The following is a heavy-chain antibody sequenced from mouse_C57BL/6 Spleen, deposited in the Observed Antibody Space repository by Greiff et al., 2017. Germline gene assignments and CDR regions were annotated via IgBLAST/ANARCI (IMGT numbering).Heavy chain of an antibody. J-gene: IGHJ4*01. CDR2: IYPGDGDT. V-gene: IGHV1-82*01. CDR1: GYAFSSSW. CDR3: ARAYGNFFYAMDY. D-gene: IGHD2-1*01. Sequence: QVQLQQSGPELVKPGASVKISCKASGYAFSSSWMNWVKQRPGKGLEWIGRIYPGDGDTNYNGKFKGKATLTADKSSSTGYMPLSSLTSEDSAVYFCARAYGNFFYAMDYWGQGTSVTVSS.